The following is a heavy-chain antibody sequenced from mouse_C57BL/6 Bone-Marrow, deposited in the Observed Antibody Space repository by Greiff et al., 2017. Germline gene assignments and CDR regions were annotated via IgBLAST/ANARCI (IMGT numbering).Heavy chain of an antibody. CDR1: GYTFTSYW. Sequence: VQLQQSGTELVKPGASVKLSCKASGYTFTSYWMHWVKQRPGQGLEWIGNINPSNGGTNYNEKFKSKATLTVDKSSSTAYMQLSSLTSEDSAVYYWARKTPYWYFDVWGTGTTVTVSS. CDR3: ARKTPYWYFDV. J-gene: IGHJ1*03. D-gene: IGHD6-2*01. CDR2: INPSNGGT. V-gene: IGHV1-53*01.